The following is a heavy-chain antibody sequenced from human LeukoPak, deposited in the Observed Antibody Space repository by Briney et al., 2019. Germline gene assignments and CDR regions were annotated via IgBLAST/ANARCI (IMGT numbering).Heavy chain of an antibody. CDR3: VREGDEGYLFDY. J-gene: IGHJ4*02. CDR2: IYTSGST. V-gene: IGHV4-4*07. CDR1: GGSISSYY. Sequence: PSETLSLTCTVSGGSISSYYWSWIRQPAGKGLEWIGRIYTSGSTNYNPSLKSRVAMSVDTSKNQFSLKLNSVTPEDTAVYYCVREGDEGYLFDYWGQGPWSPSPQ. D-gene: IGHD5-24*01.